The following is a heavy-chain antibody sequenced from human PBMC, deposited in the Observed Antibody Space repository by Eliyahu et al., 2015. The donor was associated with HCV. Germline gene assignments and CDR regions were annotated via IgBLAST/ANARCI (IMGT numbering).Heavy chain of an antibody. J-gene: IGHJ6*04. Sequence: EVQLVESGGGLIQPGGSLRLSCAASGFTVSXNYMSWVRQAPGKGLEWVSVIYSGGSTYYADSVKGRFTISRDXSKNTLYLQMNSLRAEDTAVYYCARDYLPWAAPNHSGMDVWGKGTTVTVSS. CDR3: ARDYLPWAAPNHSGMDV. CDR1: GFTVSXNY. V-gene: IGHV3-53*01. D-gene: IGHD1-14*01. CDR2: IYSGGST.